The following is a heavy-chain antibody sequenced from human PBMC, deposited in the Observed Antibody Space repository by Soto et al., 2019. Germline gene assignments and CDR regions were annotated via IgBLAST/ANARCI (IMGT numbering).Heavy chain of an antibody. CDR2: IYSGGNA. J-gene: IGHJ4*02. Sequence: GGSLRLSCTASGFTVSSNYMTWVRQAPGKGLEWVSVIYSGGNAYYADSVKGRFTSSRDKSKNTLYLQMNSLRAEDTAVYYCAGATGRYWGQGTLVTVSS. D-gene: IGHD1-1*01. CDR3: AGATGRY. V-gene: IGHV3-53*01. CDR1: GFTVSSNY.